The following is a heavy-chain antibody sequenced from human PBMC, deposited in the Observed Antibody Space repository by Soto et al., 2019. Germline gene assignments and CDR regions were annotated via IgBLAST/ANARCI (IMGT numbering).Heavy chain of an antibody. J-gene: IGHJ6*02. V-gene: IGHV1-18*01. CDR3: ARSRARITIFGVVTDYYYYGMDV. CDR2: ISAYNGNT. D-gene: IGHD3-3*01. CDR1: GYTFTSYG. Sequence: ASVKVSCKASGYTFTSYGISWVRQAPGQGLEWMGWISAYNGNTNYAQKLQGRVTMTTDTSTSTAYMELRSLRSDDTAVYYCARSRARITIFGVVTDYYYYGMDVWGQGTTVTVSS.